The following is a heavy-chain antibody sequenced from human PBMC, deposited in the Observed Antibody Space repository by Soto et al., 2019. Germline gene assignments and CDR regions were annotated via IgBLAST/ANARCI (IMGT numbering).Heavy chain of an antibody. D-gene: IGHD2-8*01. J-gene: IGHJ6*02. V-gene: IGHV1-2*04. CDR3: ARGDSTDCSNGVCSFFYNHDMDV. Sequence: ASVKVSCKASGYSLTDYHIHWVRQAPGQGLEWLGRINPKSGGTSTAQKFQGWVTMTTDTSISTASVELTRLTSDDTAIYYCARGDSTDCSNGVCSFFYNHDMDVWGQGTTVTVS. CDR1: GYSLTDYH. CDR2: INPKSGGT.